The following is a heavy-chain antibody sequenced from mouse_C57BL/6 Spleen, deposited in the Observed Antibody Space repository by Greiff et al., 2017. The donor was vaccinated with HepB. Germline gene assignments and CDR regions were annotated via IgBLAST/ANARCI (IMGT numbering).Heavy chain of an antibody. V-gene: IGHV1-69*01. J-gene: IGHJ2*01. Sequence: QVQLQQPGAELVMPGASVKLSCKASGYTFTSYWMHWVKQRPGQGLEWIGEIDPSDSYTNYNQKFKGKSTLTVDKSSSTAYMQLSSLTSEDSAVYYCARGVQDYDYWGQGTTLTVSS. CDR2: IDPSDSYT. D-gene: IGHD2-4*01. CDR1: GYTFTSYW. CDR3: ARGVQDYDY.